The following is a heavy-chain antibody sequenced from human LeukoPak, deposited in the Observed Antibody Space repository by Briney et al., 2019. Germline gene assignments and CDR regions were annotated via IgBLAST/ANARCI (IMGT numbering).Heavy chain of an antibody. D-gene: IGHD4-17*01. CDR3: ARTRRLRVDVCDI. Sequence: GGSLRLSRAASGFTFRSYGMHWVRQAPGKGLEWVAFIRYDGSSKYYADSVKGRFTISRDNSKNTLYLQMNSLRAEDTAVYYCARTRRLRVDVCDIWGQGTMVTVSS. CDR1: GFTFRSYG. CDR2: IRYDGSSK. J-gene: IGHJ3*02. V-gene: IGHV3-30*02.